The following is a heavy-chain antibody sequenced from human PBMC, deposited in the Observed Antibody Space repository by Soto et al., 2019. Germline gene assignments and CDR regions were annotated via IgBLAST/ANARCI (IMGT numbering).Heavy chain of an antibody. J-gene: IGHJ4*02. D-gene: IGHD1-7*01. V-gene: IGHV4-59*01. CDR3: ASVLTGTITV. Sequence: SETLSLTCTVSGASITSYHWSWIRQSPGKGLEWIGYIYYTGTTNYNPSLKSRVTISVDTSKRQFSLKMSSVTAADTALYYCASVLTGTITVWGQGTQVTVSS. CDR2: IYYTGTT. CDR1: GASITSYH.